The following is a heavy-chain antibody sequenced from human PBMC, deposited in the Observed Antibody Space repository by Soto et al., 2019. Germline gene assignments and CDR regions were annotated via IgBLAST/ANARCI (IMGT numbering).Heavy chain of an antibody. CDR1: GYTFTNYG. V-gene: IGHV1-18*01. J-gene: IGHJ4*02. Sequence: ASVKVSCKASGYTFTNYGISWVRQAPGQGLEWMGWISPYNGHTHYTQRFQGRVTMTTDTSTTTAFMELRSLSSDDTAVYYCAREDFEDKIDYWGQGTLVTVSS. CDR2: ISPYNGHT. CDR3: AREDFEDKIDY.